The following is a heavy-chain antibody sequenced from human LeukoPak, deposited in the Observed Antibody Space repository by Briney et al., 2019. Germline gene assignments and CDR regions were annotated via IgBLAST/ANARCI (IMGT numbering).Heavy chain of an antibody. CDR2: ISYDGSNK. J-gene: IGHJ6*02. CDR1: GFTFSSYA. CDR3: ARDLKGGSSTNYYYYYGMDV. Sequence: PGRSLRLSCAASGFTFSSYAMHWVRQAPGKGLEWVAVISYDGSNKYYADSVKGRFTISRDNSKNTLYLQMNSLRAEDTAVYYCARDLKGGSSTNYYYYYGMDVWGQGTTVTVSS. D-gene: IGHD2-2*01. V-gene: IGHV3-30*04.